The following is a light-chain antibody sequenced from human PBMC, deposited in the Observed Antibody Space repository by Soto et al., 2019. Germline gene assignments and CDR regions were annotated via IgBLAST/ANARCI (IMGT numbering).Light chain of an antibody. CDR3: QQFKSDPIT. V-gene: IGKV1-13*02. Sequence: AIQMTQSPTSLSASVRDRVTITCRASQGISSALAWYQQRPGKAPKLLIYAASTLESGVPSRFSGAGSGTDFTLTISSLQPDDFTTCCCQQFKSDPITFGQGTRLEI. CDR2: AAS. J-gene: IGKJ5*01. CDR1: QGISSA.